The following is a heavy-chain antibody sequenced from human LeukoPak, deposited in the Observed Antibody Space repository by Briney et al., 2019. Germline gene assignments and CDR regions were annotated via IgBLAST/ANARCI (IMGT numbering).Heavy chain of an antibody. Sequence: SETLSLTCTVSGGSISSSSYYWGWIRQPPGKGLEWIGEINHSGSTNYNPSLKSRVTISVDTSKNQFSLKLSSVTAADTAVYYCARKYADDSSGYYSSPFDYWGQGTLVTVSS. V-gene: IGHV4-39*07. CDR3: ARKYADDSSGYYSSPFDY. J-gene: IGHJ4*02. CDR1: GGSISSSSYY. D-gene: IGHD3-22*01. CDR2: INHSGST.